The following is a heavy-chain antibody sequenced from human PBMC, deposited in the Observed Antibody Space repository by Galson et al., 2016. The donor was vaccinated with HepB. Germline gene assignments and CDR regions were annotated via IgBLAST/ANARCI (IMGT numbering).Heavy chain of an antibody. Sequence: SETLSLTCTVSGASISSDYWSWIRQPPGKGLEWIGYIFYSGTTSYNPSLKSRVTISEDMSKNQFSLRVYSVTAADTAVYYCARDVLLGTGGLESWGQGTLVTVSS. CDR2: IFYSGTT. CDR1: GASISSDY. D-gene: IGHD3-16*01. J-gene: IGHJ5*01. V-gene: IGHV4-59*01. CDR3: ARDVLLGTGGLES.